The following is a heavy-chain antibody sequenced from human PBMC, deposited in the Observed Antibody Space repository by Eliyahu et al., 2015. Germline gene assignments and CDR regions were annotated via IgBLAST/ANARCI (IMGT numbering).Heavy chain of an antibody. J-gene: IGHJ6*02. CDR2: IYYSGTT. CDR1: GGSIXXXXXY. CDR3: ARNEIATSPKFHYYGMDV. V-gene: IGHV4-39*07. D-gene: IGHD6-13*01. Sequence: QMQLQESGPGLVKPSETLSLTCSVSGGSIXXXXXYWGWIRQAPGKGLEWIGNIYYSGTTYYNAALESQVTMSVDTSKNQFFLDVTSVTAADSAVYYCARNEIATSPKFHYYGMDVWGQGTTVTVSS.